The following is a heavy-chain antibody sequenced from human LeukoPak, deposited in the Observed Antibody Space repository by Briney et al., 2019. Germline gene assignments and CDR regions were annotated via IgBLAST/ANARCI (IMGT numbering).Heavy chain of an antibody. V-gene: IGHV3-48*03. CDR3: ATISLG. CDR1: GFTFSIYE. Sequence: PGGSLRLSCAASGFTFSIYEMNWVRQAPGKGLEWVSYISGSSSSINYADSVKGRFTISRDNAKNSLYLQMNSLRDEDTAVYYCATISLGWGQGTLVTVSS. CDR2: ISGSSSSI. J-gene: IGHJ4*02.